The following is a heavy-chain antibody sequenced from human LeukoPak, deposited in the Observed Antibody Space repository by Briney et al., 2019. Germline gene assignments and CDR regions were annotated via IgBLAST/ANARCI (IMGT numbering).Heavy chain of an antibody. CDR1: GGSISSYY. D-gene: IGHD4-23*01. CDR2: IYYSGNT. V-gene: IGHV4-59*04. Sequence: SETLSLTCTVSGGSISSYYWSWIRQPPGKGLEWIGYIYYSGNTYYNPSLKSRVTISVDTSKNQFSLKLSSVTAADTAVYYCARHESSGNWYFDYWGQGTQVTVSS. CDR3: ARHESSGNWYFDY. J-gene: IGHJ4*02.